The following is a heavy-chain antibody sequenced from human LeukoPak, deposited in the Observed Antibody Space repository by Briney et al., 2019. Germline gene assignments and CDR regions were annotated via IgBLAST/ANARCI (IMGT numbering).Heavy chain of an antibody. CDR2: ISGTGGNT. D-gene: IGHD3-9*01. V-gene: IGHV3-23*01. J-gene: IGHJ6*02. CDR3: ARDKYYDILTGYSYGMDV. CDR1: GFTFSSYA. Sequence: GGSLRLSCAASGFTFSSYAMSWVRQAPGKGLEWVSGISGTGGNTYYTDSVKGRFTISRDNSKNTLYLQMNSLRAEDTAVYYCARDKYYDILTGYSYGMDVWGQGTTVTVSS.